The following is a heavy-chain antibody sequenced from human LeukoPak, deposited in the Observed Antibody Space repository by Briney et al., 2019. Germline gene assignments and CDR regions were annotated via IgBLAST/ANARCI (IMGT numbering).Heavy chain of an antibody. CDR1: GFTFSSYA. D-gene: IGHD2-21*01. Sequence: GGSLRLSCAASGFTFSSYAMHWVRQAPGKGLEWVAVISYDGSNKYYADSVKGRFTISRDNSKNTLYLQMNSLRAEDTAVYYCAEVVMGYYMDVWGKGTTVTVSS. V-gene: IGHV3-30-3*01. CDR2: ISYDGSNK. CDR3: AEVVMGYYMDV. J-gene: IGHJ6*03.